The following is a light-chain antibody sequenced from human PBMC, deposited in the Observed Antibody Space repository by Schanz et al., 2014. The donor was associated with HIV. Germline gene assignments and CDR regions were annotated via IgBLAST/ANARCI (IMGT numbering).Light chain of an antibody. CDR2: EVT. J-gene: IGLJ2*01. CDR3: CSYAGSSTLV. V-gene: IGLV2-23*02. CDR1: RNDVGTYNL. Sequence: QSALTQPASVSGSPGQSITISCTGTRNDVGTYNLVSWYQQHPGKAPQLMIYEVTKRPSGVSDRFSGSKSDNTASLTISGLQAEDEADYYCCSYAGSSTLVFGGGTKVTVL.